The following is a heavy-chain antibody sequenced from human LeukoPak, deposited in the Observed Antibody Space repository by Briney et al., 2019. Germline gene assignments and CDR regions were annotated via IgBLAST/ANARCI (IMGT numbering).Heavy chain of an antibody. V-gene: IGHV3-23*01. D-gene: IGHD3-10*01. Sequence: PGGSLRLSCAASGFTFSSYAMSWVRQAPGKGLEWVSAISGSGGSTYYADSVKGRFTTSRDNSKNTLYLQMNSLRAEDTAVYYCAKDSAFRSAKYYFDYWGQGTLVTVSS. CDR3: AKDSAFRSAKYYFDY. J-gene: IGHJ4*02. CDR2: ISGSGGST. CDR1: GFTFSSYA.